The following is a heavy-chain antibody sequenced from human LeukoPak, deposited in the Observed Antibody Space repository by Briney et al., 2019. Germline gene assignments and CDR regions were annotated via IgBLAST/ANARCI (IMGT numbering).Heavy chain of an antibody. V-gene: IGHV5-51*01. Sequence: GESLKISCKGSGHSFTSYWIAWVRQMPGKGLEWMGIIYPGDSDTRYSPSFQGQVTISADKSVSTAYLQWSSLKASDTAMYYCARQDPDMASAFDIWGQGTMVTVSS. D-gene: IGHD3-9*01. J-gene: IGHJ3*02. CDR3: ARQDPDMASAFDI. CDR2: IYPGDSDT. CDR1: GHSFTSYW.